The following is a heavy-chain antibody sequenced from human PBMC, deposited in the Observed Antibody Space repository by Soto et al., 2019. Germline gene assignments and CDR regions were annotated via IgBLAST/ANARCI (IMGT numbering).Heavy chain of an antibody. CDR1: GFRFEQYV. Sequence: VQVVASGGGLVQPGRSLRLSCAVSGFRFEQYVMHWVRQPPGKGLECVSTVSPTGDTVAYADSVEGRFTVSRDNAKISLSLQMTSLKGDDTAFYYCLKAAPKGSIDYWGQGTLVTVSS. CDR2: VSPTGDTV. V-gene: IGHV3-9*01. J-gene: IGHJ4*02. CDR3: LKAAPKGSIDY. D-gene: IGHD3-10*01.